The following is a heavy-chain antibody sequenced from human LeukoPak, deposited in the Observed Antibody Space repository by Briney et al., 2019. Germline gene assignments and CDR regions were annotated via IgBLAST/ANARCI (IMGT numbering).Heavy chain of an antibody. CDR3: ARHDSSGYVDY. D-gene: IGHD3-22*01. CDR1: GFTFSSYS. Sequence: GGSLRLSCAASGFTFSSYSMNWVRQAPGKGLEWVSSISSSSSYIYYADSVKGRFTISRDNAKNSLYLQMNNLRAEDTAVYYCARHDSSGYVDYWGQGTLVTVSS. J-gene: IGHJ4*02. CDR2: ISSSSSYI. V-gene: IGHV3-21*01.